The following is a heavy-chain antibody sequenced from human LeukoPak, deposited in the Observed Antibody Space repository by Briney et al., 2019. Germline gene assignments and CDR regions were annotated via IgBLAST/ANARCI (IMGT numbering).Heavy chain of an antibody. CDR3: ARDWYYYGSGSHDY. Sequence: GASVKVSCKASGYTFTGYYMHWVRQAPGQGLEWMGWINPNSGGTNYAQKFPGRVTMTRDTSISTAYMELSRLRSDDTAVYYCARDWYYYGSGSHDYWGQGTLVTVSS. V-gene: IGHV1-2*02. CDR2: INPNSGGT. D-gene: IGHD3-10*01. CDR1: GYTFTGYY. J-gene: IGHJ4*02.